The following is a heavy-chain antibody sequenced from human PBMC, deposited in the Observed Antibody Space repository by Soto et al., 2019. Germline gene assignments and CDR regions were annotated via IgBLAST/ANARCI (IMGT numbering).Heavy chain of an antibody. CDR3: ARASGSSYWFDP. CDR2: IRVNNGDT. V-gene: IGHV1-18*01. J-gene: IGHJ5*02. D-gene: IGHD1-26*01. CDR1: GYTFTRYD. Sequence: GASVKVSCKASGYTFTRYDISWVRQAPGQGLEWVGWIRVNNGDTHYAQKLQGRVTMTTDTSTSTAYMELRSLRSDDTAVYYCARASGSSYWFDPWGQGTLVTVSS.